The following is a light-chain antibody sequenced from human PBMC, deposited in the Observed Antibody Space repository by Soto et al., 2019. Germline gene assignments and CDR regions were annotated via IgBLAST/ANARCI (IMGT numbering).Light chain of an antibody. CDR3: QQYYSTHT. Sequence: DIVMTQSPDSLAVSLGERATINCKSSQSVLYSSNNKNYLAWYQQTPGQPPKLLIYWASTRESGVPDRFSGSGSGTDFTLTISSLQAEDVAVYYCQQYYSTHTFGQGTKVEIK. CDR2: WAS. J-gene: IGKJ1*01. V-gene: IGKV4-1*01. CDR1: QSVLYSSNNKNY.